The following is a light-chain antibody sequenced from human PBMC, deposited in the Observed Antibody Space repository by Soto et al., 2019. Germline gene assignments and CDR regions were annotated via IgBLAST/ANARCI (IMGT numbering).Light chain of an antibody. V-gene: IGKV1-5*01. Sequence: DIQMTQSPSTLSASVGDRVTITCRASRSISNWLAWYQQRPGIAPKLLIFDASILQSGVPPRFSGSGSGTEFTLSISRLQTDDFATYYCQQYGSFSPITFGGGTKV. CDR1: RSISNW. CDR2: DAS. J-gene: IGKJ4*01. CDR3: QQYGSFSPIT.